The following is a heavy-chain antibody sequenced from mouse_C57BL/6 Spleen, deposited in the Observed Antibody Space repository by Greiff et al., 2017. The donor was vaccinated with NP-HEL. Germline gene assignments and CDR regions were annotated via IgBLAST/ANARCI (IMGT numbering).Heavy chain of an antibody. V-gene: IGHV5-4*01. CDR2: ISDGGSYT. CDR1: GFTFSSYA. D-gene: IGHD2-4*01. J-gene: IGHJ2*01. Sequence: EVQLVESGGGLVKPGGSLKLSCAASGFTFSSYAMSWVRQTPEKRLEWVATISDGGSYTYYPDNVKGRFTISRDNAKNNLYLQMSHLKSEDTAMYYCARYDYDEDFDYWGQGTTLTVSS. CDR3: ARYDYDEDFDY.